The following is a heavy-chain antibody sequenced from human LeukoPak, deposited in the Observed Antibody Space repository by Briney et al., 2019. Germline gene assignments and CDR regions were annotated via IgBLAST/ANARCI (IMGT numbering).Heavy chain of an antibody. CDR3: ARHVRVGGSRGY. J-gene: IGHJ4*02. CDR1: GGSIGTYY. V-gene: IGHV4-4*07. Sequence: SETLSLTCTVSGGSIGTYYWSWIRQPAGKGLEWIGRIFTTGGANYNPSLKSRVTMSLDTSKNLFSLKLSSVTAADTAVYYCARHVRVGGSRGYWGQGTLVTVSS. D-gene: IGHD1-26*01. CDR2: IFTTGGA.